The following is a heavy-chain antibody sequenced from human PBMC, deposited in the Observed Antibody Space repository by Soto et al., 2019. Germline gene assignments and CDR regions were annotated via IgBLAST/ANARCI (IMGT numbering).Heavy chain of an antibody. V-gene: IGHV5-51*01. CDR3: AEIKEGGPMDV. CDR2: IFSADSDT. J-gene: IGHJ6*02. Sequence: GESLKISCKGSGYTFSNHWINWVRLVPGKGLEWMGIIFSADSDTRYSPSLQGQVIISVDKSISTAYLQWTKLKASDSGIYYCAEIKEGGPMDVWGQGTTVTVSS. CDR1: GYTFSNHW. D-gene: IGHD3-16*01.